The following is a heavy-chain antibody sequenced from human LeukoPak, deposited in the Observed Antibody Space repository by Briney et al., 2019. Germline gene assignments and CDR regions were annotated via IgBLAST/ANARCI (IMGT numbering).Heavy chain of an antibody. CDR3: ARYRSHPRWFDP. V-gene: IGHV1-18*01. CDR2: ISAYNGNI. CDR1: GYTFTGYG. J-gene: IGHJ5*02. D-gene: IGHD3-16*02. Sequence: GASVKVSCKASGYTFTGYGISWVRQAPGQGLEWMGWISAYNGNINYVQRLQGRVTMTRNTSISTAYMELSSLRSEDTAVYYCARYRSHPRWFDPWGQGTLVTVSS.